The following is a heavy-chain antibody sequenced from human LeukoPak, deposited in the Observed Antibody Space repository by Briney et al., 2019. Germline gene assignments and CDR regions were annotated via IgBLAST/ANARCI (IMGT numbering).Heavy chain of an antibody. V-gene: IGHV3-15*01. D-gene: IGHD3-3*01. CDR2: IKSKTDGGTT. J-gene: IGHJ4*02. CDR1: GFTFSNAW. Sequence: KAGGSLRLSCAASGFTFSNAWMSWVRQAPGKGLEWVGRIKSKTDGGTTDYAAPVKGRFTISRDDSKNTLYLQMNSLKTEDTAVYYCTTVLEEYYDFWSGYSTPDYWGQGTLVTVSS. CDR3: TTVLEEYYDFWSGYSTPDY.